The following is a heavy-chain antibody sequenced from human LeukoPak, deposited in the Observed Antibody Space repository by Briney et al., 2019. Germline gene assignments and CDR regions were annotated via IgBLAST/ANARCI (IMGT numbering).Heavy chain of an antibody. J-gene: IGHJ4*02. CDR1: GGSFSGYY. CDR3: ATGYSSGWYSFDY. Sequence: PSETLPLTCAVYGGSFSGYYWSWIRQPPGKGLEWIGEINHSGSTNYNPSLKSRVTISVDTSKNQFSLKLSSVTAADTAVYYCATGYSSGWYSFDYWGQGTLVTVSS. V-gene: IGHV4-34*01. CDR2: INHSGST. D-gene: IGHD6-19*01.